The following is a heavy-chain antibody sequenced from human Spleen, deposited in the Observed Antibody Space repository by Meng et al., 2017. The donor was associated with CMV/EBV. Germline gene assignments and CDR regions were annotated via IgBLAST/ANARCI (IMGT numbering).Heavy chain of an antibody. J-gene: IGHJ5*02. CDR2: IYYTGIM. D-gene: IGHD3-16*01. CDR1: GGSVSSGHYY. CDR3: ARHAEGGVTPEYNWFAP. V-gene: IGHV4-61*01. Sequence: SETLSLTCTVSGGSVSSGHYYWSWIRQPPGKGLEWIGYIYYTGIMNYNPSLKSRVTISLDTSKSQFSLKLRSVTAADTAMYYCARHAEGGVTPEYNWFAPWGQGTLVTVSS.